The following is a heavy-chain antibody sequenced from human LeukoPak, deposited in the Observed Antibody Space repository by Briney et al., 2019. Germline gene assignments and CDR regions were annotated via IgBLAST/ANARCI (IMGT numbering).Heavy chain of an antibody. CDR3: AKAHSGSYFSFDY. CDR2: ISGSGGST. Sequence: SGGSLRLSCAASGFTFSSYAMSWVRQAPGEGLEWVSAISGSGGSTYYADAVKGRFTISRDNSKNTLYLQMNSLRAEDTAVYYCAKAHSGSYFSFDYWGQGTLVTVSS. CDR1: GFTFSSYA. V-gene: IGHV3-23*01. D-gene: IGHD1-26*01. J-gene: IGHJ4*02.